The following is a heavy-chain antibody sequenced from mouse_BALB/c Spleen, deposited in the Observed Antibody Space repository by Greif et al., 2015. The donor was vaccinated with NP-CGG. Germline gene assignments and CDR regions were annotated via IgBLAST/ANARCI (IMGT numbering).Heavy chain of an antibody. J-gene: IGHJ3*01. Sequence: VQLQQSGPELVKPGASVKISCKASGYSFTGYYMHWVKQSHVKSLEWIGRINPYNGATSYNQNFKDKASLTVDKSSSXAYIDLHSVTSGVSAVYYCARGVYGCFWEFAFGPQGTLLSVSA. V-gene: IGHV1-31*01. CDR1: GYSFTGYY. CDR2: INPYNGAT. D-gene: IGHD2-10*02. CDR3: ARGVYGCFWEFAF.